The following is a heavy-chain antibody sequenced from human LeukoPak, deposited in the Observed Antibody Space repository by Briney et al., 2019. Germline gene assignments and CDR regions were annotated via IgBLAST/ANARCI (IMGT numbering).Heavy chain of an antibody. CDR3: ARNSWPFDY. Sequence: TGGSLRLSCAASGFTFSTYWMTWLPQAPGKALEWVDNIKQDGSEKYYVDPGKGRFTIARDNAKNSLYLQMNSLRAEDTAVYYCARNSWPFDYWGEGTLVTVSS. CDR2: IKQDGSEK. D-gene: IGHD1/OR15-1a*01. V-gene: IGHV3-7*01. CDR1: GFTFSTYW. J-gene: IGHJ4*02.